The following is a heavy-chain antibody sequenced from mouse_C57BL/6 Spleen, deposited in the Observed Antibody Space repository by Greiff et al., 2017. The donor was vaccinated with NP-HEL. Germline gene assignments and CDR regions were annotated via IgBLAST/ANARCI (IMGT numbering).Heavy chain of an antibody. V-gene: IGHV5-4*01. Sequence: EVQLVESGGGLVKPGGSLKLSCAVSGFTFSSYAMSWVRQTPEKRLEWVATISDGGSYTYYPDNVKGRFTISRDNAKKNLYLQMSHLKSEDTAMYYCASSYDYGFAYWGQGTLVTVSA. CDR3: ASSYDYGFAY. D-gene: IGHD2-4*01. CDR1: GFTFSSYA. J-gene: IGHJ3*01. CDR2: ISDGGSYT.